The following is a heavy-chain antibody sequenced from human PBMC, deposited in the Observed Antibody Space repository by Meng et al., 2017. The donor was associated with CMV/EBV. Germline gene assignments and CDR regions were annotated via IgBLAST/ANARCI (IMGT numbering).Heavy chain of an antibody. Sequence: GESLKISCAASGFTFSDYYMSWIRQAPGKGLEWVSYISSSGSTIYYADSVKGRFTISRDNAKNSLYLQMNSLRAEDTAVYYCARVGTIFRGYYFDYWGQGTLVTVSS. J-gene: IGHJ4*02. V-gene: IGHV3-11*04. CDR3: ARVGTIFRGYYFDY. D-gene: IGHD3-3*01. CDR1: GFTFSDYY. CDR2: ISSSGSTI.